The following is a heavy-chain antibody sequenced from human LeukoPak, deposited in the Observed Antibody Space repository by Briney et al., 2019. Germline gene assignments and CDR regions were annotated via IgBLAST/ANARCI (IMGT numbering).Heavy chain of an antibody. CDR2: IIPIFGIA. Sequence: ASVKVSCKASGGTFISYAISWVRQAPGQGLEWMGRIIPIFGIANYAQKFQGRVTITADKSTSTAYMELSSLRSEDTAVYYCARGLGIAVAGNFDYWGQGTLVTVSS. CDR1: GGTFISYA. V-gene: IGHV1-69*04. CDR3: ARGLGIAVAGNFDY. D-gene: IGHD6-19*01. J-gene: IGHJ4*02.